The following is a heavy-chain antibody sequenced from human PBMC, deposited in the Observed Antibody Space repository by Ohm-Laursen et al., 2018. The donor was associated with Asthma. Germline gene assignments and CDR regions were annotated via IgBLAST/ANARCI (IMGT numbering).Heavy chain of an antibody. CDR2: ISSSSSSL. CDR1: GFTFSSYT. D-gene: IGHD1-7*01. V-gene: IGHV3-48*02. CDR3: ARDGDPSIITGTTPASFDI. J-gene: IGHJ3*02. Sequence: SLRLSCAASGFTFSSYTMNWVRQAPGKGLEWVSYISSSSSSLYYADSVKGRFTISRDDAKNSLSLQMNSLRDDDTAVYYCARDGDPSIITGTTPASFDIWGQGTMVTVSS.